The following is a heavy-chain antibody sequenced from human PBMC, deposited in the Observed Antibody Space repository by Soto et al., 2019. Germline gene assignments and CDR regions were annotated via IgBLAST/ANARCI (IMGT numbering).Heavy chain of an antibody. V-gene: IGHV1-69*06. J-gene: IGHJ5*02. D-gene: IGHD6-6*01. CDR2: IIPIFGTA. Sequence: QVQLVQSGAEVRKPGSSVKVSCKASGGTFSSYAISWVRQAPGQGLEWMGGIIPIFGTANYAQKFQGRVTITADKSTSTAYMERSSLRSEDTAVYYCARDRRGGQLVPTGWFDPWGQGTLVTVSS. CDR3: ARDRRGGQLVPTGWFDP. CDR1: GGTFSSYA.